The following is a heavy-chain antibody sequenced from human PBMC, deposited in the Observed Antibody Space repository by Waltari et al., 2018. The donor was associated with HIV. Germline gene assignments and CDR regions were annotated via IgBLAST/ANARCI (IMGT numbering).Heavy chain of an antibody. V-gene: IGHV1-46*01. CDR3: ARDPPGMIEVVTAGSWYFDL. J-gene: IGHJ2*01. D-gene: IGHD3-22*01. CDR1: GYTFTSYY. Sequence: QVQLVQSGAEVKKPGASVKVSCKASGYTFTSYYMHWVRQAPGQGLEWMGITNPSGGSTSYAQKFKGRVTMTRDTSTSTVYMELSSLRSEDTAVYYCARDPPGMIEVVTAGSWYFDLWGRGTLVTVSS. CDR2: TNPSGGST.